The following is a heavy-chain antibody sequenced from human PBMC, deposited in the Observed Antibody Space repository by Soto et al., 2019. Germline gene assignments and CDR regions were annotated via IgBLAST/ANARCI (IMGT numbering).Heavy chain of an antibody. CDR3: ARIGRADPYYYYYGMDV. CDR1: GFTFSDYY. J-gene: IGHJ6*02. V-gene: IGHV3-11*06. Sequence: GGSLRLSCAASGFTFSDYYMSWIRQAPGKGLEWVSYISSSSSYTNYADSVKGRFTISRDNAKNSLYLQMNSLRAEDTAVYYWARIGRADPYYYYYGMDVWGQGTTVTVSS. CDR2: ISSSSSYT.